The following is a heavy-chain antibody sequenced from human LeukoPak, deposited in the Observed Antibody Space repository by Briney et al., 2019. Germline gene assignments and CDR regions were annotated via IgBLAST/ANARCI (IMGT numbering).Heavy chain of an antibody. V-gene: IGHV1-8*01. D-gene: IGHD3-10*01. CDR1: GYTFTSYD. CDR2: MNPNSGNT. J-gene: IGHJ4*02. CDR3: ARGLRFYDRIGIWFGELFPFDY. Sequence: ASVKVSCKASGYTFTSYDINWVRQATGQGLEWMGWMNPNSGNTGYAQKFQGRVTMTRNTSISTAYMELSSLRSEDTAVYYCARGLRFYDRIGIWFGELFPFDYWGQGTLVTVSS.